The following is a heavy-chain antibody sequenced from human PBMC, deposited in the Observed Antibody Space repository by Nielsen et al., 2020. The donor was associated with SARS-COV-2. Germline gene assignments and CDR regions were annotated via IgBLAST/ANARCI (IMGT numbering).Heavy chain of an antibody. CDR2: ISGGGITI. CDR1: GFPLSSYE. V-gene: IGHV3-48*03. CDR3: ARDAYCSGTSCLGGWFDP. Sequence: GESLKISCAASGFPLSSYELNWVRQAPGKGLEWVASISGGGITIFYADSVKGRFTISRDNAKSSLYLQMNSLRAEDTAVYFCARDAYCSGTSCLGGWFDPWGQGTLVSVSS. J-gene: IGHJ5*02. D-gene: IGHD2-2*01.